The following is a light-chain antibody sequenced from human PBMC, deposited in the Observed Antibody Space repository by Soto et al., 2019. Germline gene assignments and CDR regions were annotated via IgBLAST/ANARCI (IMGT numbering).Light chain of an antibody. V-gene: IGKV3-20*01. Sequence: EIVLTQSPGTLSLSPGERATLSCRASQSVTSGDLAWYQQKPGQAPRLLMYGASRRITGVPDRFSGSESGTDFTLTISRLQPEDFAVYYCQQYGNFPRTFGQGTKVEIK. CDR1: QSVTSGD. J-gene: IGKJ1*01. CDR3: QQYGNFPRT. CDR2: GAS.